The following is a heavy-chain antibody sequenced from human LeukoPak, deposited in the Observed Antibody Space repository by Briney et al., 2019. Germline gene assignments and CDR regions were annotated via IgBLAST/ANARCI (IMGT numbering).Heavy chain of an antibody. Sequence: PGGSLKLSCAAFGFPFSGSAIHWVRQASGKGLEWVGRVRSKVNNYATVYAASVKGRFIISRDDSKNTTFLQMNSLKIEDTAVYYCTRRNSGSYSGNDYWGQGTLVTVSS. CDR3: TRRNSGSYSGNDY. CDR2: VRSKVNNYAT. J-gene: IGHJ4*02. V-gene: IGHV3-73*01. D-gene: IGHD1-26*01. CDR1: GFPFSGSA.